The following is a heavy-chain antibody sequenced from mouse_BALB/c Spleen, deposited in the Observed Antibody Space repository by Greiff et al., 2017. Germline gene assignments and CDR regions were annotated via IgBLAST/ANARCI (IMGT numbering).Heavy chain of an antibody. CDR2: IRNKANGYTT. CDR1: GFTFTDYY. J-gene: IGHJ2*01. Sequence: EVQGVESGGGLVQPGGSLRLSCATSGFTFTDYYMSWVRQPPGKALEWLGFIRNKANGYTTEYSASVKGRFTISRDNSQSILYLQMNTLRAEDSATYYCARDNGIYYFDTWGPGTTLTVSP. D-gene: IGHD2-1*01. V-gene: IGHV7-3*02. CDR3: ARDNGIYYFDT.